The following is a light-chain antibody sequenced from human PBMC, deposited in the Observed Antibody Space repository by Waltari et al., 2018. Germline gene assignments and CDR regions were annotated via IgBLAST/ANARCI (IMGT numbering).Light chain of an antibody. Sequence: QSALTQPASVSGSPGQSITISCTGTSNHVGLYNLVSWYQHHPGKVPTLIIYEVNRRPSGVSNRFSGSKSGNTASLTVSGLLAEDEADYFCSSYTTHTPVVFGGGTKLTVL. J-gene: IGLJ3*02. CDR3: SSYTTHTPVV. V-gene: IGLV2-23*02. CDR2: EVN. CDR1: SNHVGLYNL.